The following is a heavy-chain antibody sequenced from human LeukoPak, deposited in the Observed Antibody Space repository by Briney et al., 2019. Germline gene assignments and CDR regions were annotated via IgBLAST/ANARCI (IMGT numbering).Heavy chain of an antibody. J-gene: IGHJ4*02. V-gene: IGHV3-30-3*01. D-gene: IGHD3-22*01. CDR1: GFTFSTYA. CDR2: ISYDGSNR. Sequence: RGSLRLSCAASGFTFSTYAMHWVRQAPGEGLEWAAVISYDGSNRYYPDSVKGRFTISRDTSKNTLYLQVNSLRADDTAVYYCAREYDSSGYPFDYWGQGTLVTVSS. CDR3: AREYDSSGYPFDY.